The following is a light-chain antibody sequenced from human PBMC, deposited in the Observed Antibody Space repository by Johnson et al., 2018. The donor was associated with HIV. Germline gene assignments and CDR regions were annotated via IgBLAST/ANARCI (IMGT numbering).Light chain of an antibody. Sequence: SVLTQPPSVSAAPGQKVTISCSGSNSNIGNNYVSWYQQVPGTAPKLLIYENNKRPSGIPDRFSGSRSGTSATLDITGLQTGDEADYYCGAWDSSLSAYVFGTGTKVTVL. CDR1: NSNIGNNY. CDR2: ENN. V-gene: IGLV1-51*02. CDR3: GAWDSSLSAYV. J-gene: IGLJ1*01.